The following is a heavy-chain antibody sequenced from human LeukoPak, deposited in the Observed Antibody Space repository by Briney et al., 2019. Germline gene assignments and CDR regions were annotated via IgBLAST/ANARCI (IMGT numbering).Heavy chain of an antibody. V-gene: IGHV5-51*01. D-gene: IGHD2-2*01. CDR3: ARRRNWYCSSTSCYVSWFDP. CDR1: GFSFSTNW. J-gene: IGHJ5*02. CDR2: IYPGDSDT. Sequence: GESLKISCKGSGFSFSTNWIGWVRQMPGKGLEWMGIIYPGDSDTRYSPSFQGQVTISADKSISTAYLQWSSLKASDTAMYYCARRRNWYCSSTSCYVSWFDPWGQGTLVTVSS.